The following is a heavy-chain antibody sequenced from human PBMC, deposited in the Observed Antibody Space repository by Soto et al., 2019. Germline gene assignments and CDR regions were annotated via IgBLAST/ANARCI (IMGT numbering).Heavy chain of an antibody. CDR2: LSDSGGSI. V-gene: IGHV3-23*01. D-gene: IGHD6-13*01. CDR1: GFTFGRHA. J-gene: IGHJ4*02. Sequence: PGGSLSLSCTASGFTFGRHAMTWVRQAPGKGLEWVSGLSDSGGSIYYADSVKGRFTISRDNSMNTLYLQMNTLRAEDTAIYYCAKVSSSWYAGFFDLWGQGTLVTVS. CDR3: AKVSSSWYAGFFDL.